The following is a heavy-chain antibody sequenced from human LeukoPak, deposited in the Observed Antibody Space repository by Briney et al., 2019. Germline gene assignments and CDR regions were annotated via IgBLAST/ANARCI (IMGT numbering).Heavy chain of an antibody. V-gene: IGHV4-4*07. Sequence: SETLSLTCTVSGGAISGYYWSWIRQPAGKGLEWLGRVYSSGSTKYNPSLESRVTMSVDTSKNQFSLKLNFVTAADTAVYYCARVASGYDFFDYWGQGTLVTVSS. J-gene: IGHJ4*02. D-gene: IGHD3/OR15-3a*01. CDR2: VYSSGST. CDR3: ARVASGYDFFDY. CDR1: GGAISGYY.